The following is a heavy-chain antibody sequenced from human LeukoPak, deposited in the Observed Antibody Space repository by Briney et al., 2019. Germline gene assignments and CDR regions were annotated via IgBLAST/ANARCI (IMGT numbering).Heavy chain of an antibody. V-gene: IGHV3-30*02. Sequence: PGGSLRLSCAASGFTFSSYGMRWVRQAPGKGLEWVAFVRYDGSNKYYADSVKGRFTISRDNSKNTLYLQMNSLRAEDTAVYYCAKRGTVHVVDTAMAGGLSFDYWGQGTPVTVSS. CDR1: GFTFSSYG. CDR3: AKRGTVHVVDTAMAGGLSFDY. D-gene: IGHD5-18*01. CDR2: VRYDGSNK. J-gene: IGHJ4*02.